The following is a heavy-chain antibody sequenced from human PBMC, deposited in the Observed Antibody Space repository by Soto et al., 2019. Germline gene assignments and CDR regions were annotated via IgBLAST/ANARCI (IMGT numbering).Heavy chain of an antibody. D-gene: IGHD2-2*01. Sequence: NPSETLSLTCAVYGGSFSGYYWSWLRQPPGKGPEWIGEISDSGSTNYNPSLKSRVTISADTSKNQFSLKLNSVTAADTAVYYCARVAVVPTALLFSYYFYMDVWGKGTTVTVSS. J-gene: IGHJ6*03. CDR1: GGSFSGYY. CDR3: ARVAVVPTALLFSYYFYMDV. CDR2: ISDSGST. V-gene: IGHV4-34*01.